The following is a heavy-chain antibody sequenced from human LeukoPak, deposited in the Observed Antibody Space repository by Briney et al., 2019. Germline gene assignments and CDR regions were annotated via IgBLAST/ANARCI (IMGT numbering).Heavy chain of an antibody. J-gene: IGHJ6*02. Sequence: GGSLRLSCAASGFTFSSYWMSWVRQAPGKGLEWVANIKQDGSEKYYVDSVKGRFTISRDNAKNSLYLQMNSLRAEDTAVYYCARALGYCSGGSCPESHYYYYYGMDVWGQGTTVTVSS. CDR2: IKQDGSEK. V-gene: IGHV3-7*01. CDR1: GFTFSSYW. D-gene: IGHD2-15*01. CDR3: ARALGYCSGGSCPESHYYYYYGMDV.